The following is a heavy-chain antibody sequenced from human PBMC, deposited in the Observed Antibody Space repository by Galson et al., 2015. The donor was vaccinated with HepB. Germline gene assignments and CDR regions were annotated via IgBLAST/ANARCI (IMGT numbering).Heavy chain of an antibody. CDR3: ARDREMSTRWPDYYLHSGMDV. CDR2: TSYDERNK. CDR1: GFTFSTYT. V-gene: IGHV3-30*01. Sequence: ALRLSCAASGFTFSTYTMHWVRQAPGKGLEWVSLTSYDERNKNYADSVKGRFTITRDNSNNTLYLHMNSLRPEDTAVYYCARDREMSTRWPDYYLHSGMDVWGQGTTVTVSS. D-gene: IGHD5-24*01. J-gene: IGHJ6*02.